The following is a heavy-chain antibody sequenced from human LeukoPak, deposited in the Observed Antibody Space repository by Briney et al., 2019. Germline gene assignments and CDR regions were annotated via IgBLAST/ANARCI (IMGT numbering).Heavy chain of an antibody. D-gene: IGHD6-19*01. CDR2: INPSGGST. CDR1: GYTFTSYY. J-gene: IGHJ4*02. Sequence: ASVKVSCKASGYTFTSYYMHWVRQAPGQGPEWMGIINPSGGSTSYAQKFQGRVTMTRDTSTSTVYMELSSLRSEDTAVYYCARAYQKSVAGNYGGNGIDYWGQGTLVTVSS. CDR3: ARAYQKSVAGNYGGNGIDY. V-gene: IGHV1-46*03.